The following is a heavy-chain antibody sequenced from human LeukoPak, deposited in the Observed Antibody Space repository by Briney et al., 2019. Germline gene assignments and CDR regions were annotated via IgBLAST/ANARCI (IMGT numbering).Heavy chain of an antibody. D-gene: IGHD5-18*01. CDR2: IKKDGSEK. CDR1: GFTFSSYF. CDR3: ARDLSGVTGYTYGRGIDY. J-gene: IGHJ4*02. V-gene: IGHV3-7*03. Sequence: GGSLRLSCAASGFTFSSYFMSWVRQAPGKGLEWVANIKKDGSEKYYVDSVKGRFTISRDNAKKSLYLQMNSLRAEDTAVYYCARDLSGVTGYTYGRGIDYWDRGTLVIVSA.